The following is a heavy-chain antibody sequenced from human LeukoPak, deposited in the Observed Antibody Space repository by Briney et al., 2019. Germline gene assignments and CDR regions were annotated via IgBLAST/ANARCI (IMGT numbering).Heavy chain of an antibody. CDR3: ATFRGQRPPFEY. CDR2: FDPEDGET. J-gene: IGHJ4*02. V-gene: IGHV1-24*01. Sequence: ASVKVSCKVSGYMFTELSMHWVRQAPGKGLEWIGGFDPEDGETIYVQKLKDRVSMTEDTSADTAYMELSSLRSEDTAVYYCATFRGQRPPFEYWGQGTLVTVSS. D-gene: IGHD1-1*01. CDR1: GYMFTELS.